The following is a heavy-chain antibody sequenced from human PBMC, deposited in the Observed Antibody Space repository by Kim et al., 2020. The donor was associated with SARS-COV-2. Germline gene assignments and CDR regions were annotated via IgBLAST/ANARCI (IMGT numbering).Heavy chain of an antibody. Sequence: SETLSLTCTVSGDSINNYFWGWIRQPPGKGLEWIGYIYFSGRATYNPSLRSRVTISLDTSKNQFSLNLTSVTAADTAMYLCARDRGGVYGMEIWGQGTTVTVSS. J-gene: IGHJ6*02. D-gene: IGHD6-13*01. CDR2: IYFSGRA. CDR3: ARDRGGVYGMEI. V-gene: IGHV4-59*13. CDR1: GDSINNYF.